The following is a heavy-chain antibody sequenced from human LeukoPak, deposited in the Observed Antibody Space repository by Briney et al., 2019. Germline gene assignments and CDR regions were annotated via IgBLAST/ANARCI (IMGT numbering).Heavy chain of an antibody. D-gene: IGHD3-9*01. CDR2: IYYSGST. V-gene: IGHV4-61*05. CDR1: GCSISGSSYF. CDR3: ASQYYDILTGYSNIDY. J-gene: IGHJ4*02. Sequence: SETLSLTCTVSGCSISGSSYFWGWIRQPPGKGLEWIGYIYYSGSTNYNPSLKSRVTISVDTSKNQFSLKLSSVTAADTAVYYCASQYYDILTGYSNIDYWGQGTLVTVSS.